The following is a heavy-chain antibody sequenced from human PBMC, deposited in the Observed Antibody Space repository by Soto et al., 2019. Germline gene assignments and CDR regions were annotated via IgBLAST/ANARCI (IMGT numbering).Heavy chain of an antibody. D-gene: IGHD4-17*01. J-gene: IGHJ4*02. CDR2: ISSSGSTI. CDR3: ARVMTTVPN. Sequence: EVQLVESGGGLVQPGGSLRLSCAASGFTFSSYEMNWVRQAPGKGLEWVSYISSSGSTIYYADSVKGRFTISRDNAKNSLYLQMNSLRAEDMAVYYCARVMTTVPNWGQGTLVTVSS. CDR1: GFTFSSYE. V-gene: IGHV3-48*03.